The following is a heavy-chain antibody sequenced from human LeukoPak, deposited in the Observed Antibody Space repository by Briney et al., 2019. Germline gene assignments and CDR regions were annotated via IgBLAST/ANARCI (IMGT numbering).Heavy chain of an antibody. D-gene: IGHD2-2*01. CDR1: GFTFISYG. V-gene: IGHV3-30*18. CDR2: ISSDGSNT. CDR3: AKDARYCSSTSSAGVLNYYYGMDV. Sequence: GGSLRLSCAASGFTFISYGMHWVRQAPGKGLEWVAVISSDGSNTFYADSVKGRFTISRDNPKNTLYLQMNSPRAEDTAVYYCAKDARYCSSTSSAGVLNYYYGMDVWGQGTTVTVSS. J-gene: IGHJ6*02.